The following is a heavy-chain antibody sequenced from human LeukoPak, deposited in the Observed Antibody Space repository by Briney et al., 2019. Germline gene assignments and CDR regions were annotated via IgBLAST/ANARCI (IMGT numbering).Heavy chain of an antibody. CDR3: ARHEDIAVAAIHYFDY. CDR2: IHYSGST. J-gene: IGHJ4*02. Sequence: SETLSLTCTVSGCSISSYYWSWIRQPPGKGLEWIGYIHYSGSTNYNPSLKSRVTISVDTSKNQFSLKLSSVTAADTAVYYCARHEDIAVAAIHYFDYWGQGTLVTVSS. CDR1: GCSISSYY. D-gene: IGHD6-19*01. V-gene: IGHV4-59*08.